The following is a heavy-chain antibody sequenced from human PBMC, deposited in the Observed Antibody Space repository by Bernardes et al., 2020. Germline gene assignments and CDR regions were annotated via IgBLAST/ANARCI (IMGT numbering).Heavy chain of an antibody. V-gene: IGHV3-30*03. CDR3: ATPGGCSGGSCYTPLGYFQH. D-gene: IGHD2-15*01. CDR2: ISYDGSNK. CDR1: GFTFSSYG. J-gene: IGHJ1*01. Sequence: GGSLRLSCAASGFTFSSYGMHWVRQAPGKGLEWVAVISYDGSNKYYADSVKGRFTISRDNSKNTLYLQMNSLRAEDTAVYYCATPGGCSGGSCYTPLGYFQHWGHGTLVTVSS.